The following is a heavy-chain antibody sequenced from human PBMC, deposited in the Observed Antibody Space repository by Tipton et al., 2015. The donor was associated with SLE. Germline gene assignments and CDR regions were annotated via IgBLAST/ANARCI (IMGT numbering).Heavy chain of an antibody. V-gene: IGHV3-33*01. CDR2: IWYDGSRK. D-gene: IGHD3-3*01. J-gene: IGHJ6*03. Sequence: SLRLSCDTSGFTFSSYGIQWVRQAPGRGLEWVAIIWYDGSRKYYAESVTGRFTISRDNSKKTVFLQMNSLTAEDTAVYYCARGGGTFGVVNYMDVWGKGTTVTVSS. CDR3: ARGGGTFGVVNYMDV. CDR1: GFTFSSYG.